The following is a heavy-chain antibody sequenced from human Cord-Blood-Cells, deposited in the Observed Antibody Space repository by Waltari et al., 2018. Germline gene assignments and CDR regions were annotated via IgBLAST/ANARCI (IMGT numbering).Heavy chain of an antibody. CDR1: GGSISSSSYY. J-gene: IGHJ4*02. CDR3: ARLRYFDWLFDY. Sequence: QLQLQESGPGLVKPSETLSLTCTVPGGSISSSSYYWGWIRQPPGKGLEWIGSIYYSGSTYDNPSLKSRVTISVDTSKNRFSLKLSSVTAADTAVYYCARLRYFDWLFDYWGQGTLVTVSS. D-gene: IGHD3-9*01. CDR2: IYYSGST. V-gene: IGHV4-39*01.